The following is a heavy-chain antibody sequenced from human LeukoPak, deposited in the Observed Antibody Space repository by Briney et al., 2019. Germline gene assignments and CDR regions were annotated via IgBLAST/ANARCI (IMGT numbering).Heavy chain of an antibody. CDR1: GFTFSSYW. Sequence: GGSLRLSCAASGFTFSSYWMHWVRQAPGKGLVWVSRISTDGSSTSYADSVKGRFTISRDNAKNTLYLQMNSLRAEDTAVYYCAREAPGHDAFDIWGQGTMVTVSS. J-gene: IGHJ3*02. V-gene: IGHV3-74*01. CDR2: ISTDGSST. CDR3: AREAPGHDAFDI.